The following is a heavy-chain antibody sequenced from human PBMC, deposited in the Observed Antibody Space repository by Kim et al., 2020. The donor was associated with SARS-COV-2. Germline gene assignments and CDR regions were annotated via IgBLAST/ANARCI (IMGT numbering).Heavy chain of an antibody. V-gene: IGHV1-8*01. Sequence: ASVKVSCKAAGYTFTSYDINWVPQAPGQGLEWMGWMHPYSGNTDYAQKFQGRVTMTRNTSINTAYMELSSLRSDDTAFYYCARGQGLDPWGQGTLVTVSS. CDR1: GYTFTSYD. J-gene: IGHJ5*02. CDR3: ARGQGLDP. CDR2: MHPYSGNT.